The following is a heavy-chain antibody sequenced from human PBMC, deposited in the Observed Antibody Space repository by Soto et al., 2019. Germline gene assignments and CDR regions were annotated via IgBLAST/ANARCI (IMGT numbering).Heavy chain of an antibody. D-gene: IGHD2-2*01. Sequence: ASVKVSCKASGYTFTNYAIHWVRQAPGQRLEWMGWINAGNGDTKYSQNFQGRVTISRDTSASTAYMELSGLTSEDTAVYYCARDPLQVPAAPLGWFAPWGQGTLVTVSS. CDR1: GYTFTNYA. CDR3: ARDPLQVPAAPLGWFAP. V-gene: IGHV1-3*01. J-gene: IGHJ5*02. CDR2: INAGNGDT.